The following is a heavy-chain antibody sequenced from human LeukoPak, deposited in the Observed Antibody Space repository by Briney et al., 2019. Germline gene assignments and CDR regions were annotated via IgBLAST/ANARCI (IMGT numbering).Heavy chain of an antibody. J-gene: IGHJ4*02. V-gene: IGHV4-4*07. D-gene: IGHD3-3*01. CDR2: LYIGRET. Sequence: SETLSLTCTVPDVSISNYYWTWIRQPAGKGLEWIGRLYIGRETDYNPSLKSRVTMSVDTSNSQFSLRLTSVTAADTATYYCARESRVLIGDGYYLDSWGPGTLITVSS. CDR1: DVSISNYY. CDR3: ARESRVLIGDGYYLDS.